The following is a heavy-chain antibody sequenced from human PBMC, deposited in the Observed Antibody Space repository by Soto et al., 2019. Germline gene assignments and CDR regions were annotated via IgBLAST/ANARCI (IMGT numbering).Heavy chain of an antibody. CDR2: IYYSGST. D-gene: IGHD3-10*01. J-gene: IGHJ6*03. CDR1: GGSISSYD. CDR3: ARFVVPSAPYSSYYYMDV. Sequence: SETLSLTCTVSGGSISSYDWNWIRQPPGKGLEWIGYIYYSGSTNYNPSLKSRVTISVDTSKNQFSLKLSSVTAADTADFYCARFVVPSAPYSSYYYMDVWGKGTTVTVSS. V-gene: IGHV4-59*01.